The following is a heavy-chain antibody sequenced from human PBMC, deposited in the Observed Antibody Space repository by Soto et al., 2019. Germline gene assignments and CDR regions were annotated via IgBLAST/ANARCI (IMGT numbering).Heavy chain of an antibody. Sequence: QLQLQESGPGLVKPSETLSLTCTVSGGSMSSSSYYWGWIRQPPGKGLEWIANMYFSGFYSGSTSYNTSLNSRVTISVDTSKNQCSLQVSSVTAADTAVYYCARGFDILTFGFCLDYWGQGTLVTVSS. CDR3: ARGFDILTFGFCLDY. D-gene: IGHD3-9*01. CDR2: MYFSGFYSGST. CDR1: GGSMSSSSYY. J-gene: IGHJ4*02. V-gene: IGHV4-39*01.